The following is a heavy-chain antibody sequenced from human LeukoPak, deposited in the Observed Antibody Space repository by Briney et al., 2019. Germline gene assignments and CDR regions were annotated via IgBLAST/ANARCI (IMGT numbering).Heavy chain of an antibody. Sequence: GGSLRLSCAASGFTFSSYGMHWVRQAPGKGLEWVAVISYDGSNKYYADSVKGRFTISRDNSKNTLYLQMNSLRAEDTAVYYCAKVSRHDYGDYDYYYYGMDVWGQGTTVTVSS. D-gene: IGHD4-17*01. CDR3: AKVSRHDYGDYDYYYYGMDV. J-gene: IGHJ6*02. V-gene: IGHV3-30*18. CDR2: ISYDGSNK. CDR1: GFTFSSYG.